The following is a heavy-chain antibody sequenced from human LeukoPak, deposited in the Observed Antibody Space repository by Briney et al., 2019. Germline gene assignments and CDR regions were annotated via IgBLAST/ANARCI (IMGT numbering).Heavy chain of an antibody. Sequence: GESLKISCKHSEYSFPNYCIGWVRQMPGKGLEWMGIIYPDDSDTRYSPSFQGQVTISADKSISTAYLQWSSLKASDTAMYYCARGIAAARPYYFDYWGQGTLVTVSS. CDR3: ARGIAAARPYYFDY. J-gene: IGHJ4*02. CDR1: EYSFPNYC. D-gene: IGHD6-13*01. CDR2: IYPDDSDT. V-gene: IGHV5-51*01.